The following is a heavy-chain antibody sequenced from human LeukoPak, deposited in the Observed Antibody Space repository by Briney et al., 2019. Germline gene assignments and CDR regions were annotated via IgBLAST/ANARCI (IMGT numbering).Heavy chain of an antibody. CDR2: IYYTGST. D-gene: IGHD6-13*01. Sequence: SETLSLTCSVSGGSISGYYWSWIRQPPGKGLEWIAHIYYTGSTNYNPSLKSRVTISVDTSKNQFSLNLNSVTAADTAVYYCASPYSSSWYFQHWGQGTLVTVSS. CDR1: GGSISGYY. J-gene: IGHJ1*01. V-gene: IGHV4-59*08. CDR3: ASPYSSSWYFQH.